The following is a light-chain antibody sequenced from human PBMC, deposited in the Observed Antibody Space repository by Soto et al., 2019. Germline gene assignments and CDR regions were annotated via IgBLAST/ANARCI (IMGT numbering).Light chain of an antibody. Sequence: QSALTQPPSASGSPGKSVTISCTGTSSDVGFYNYVSWYQQHPGKAPKLVIYEVTQRPSGVSDRFSGSKSGNTASLTVSGLQAEDEADYYCNSYVGGNNWVFGGGTKLTVL. CDR1: SSDVGFYNY. CDR3: NSYVGGNNWV. V-gene: IGLV2-8*01. J-gene: IGLJ3*02. CDR2: EVT.